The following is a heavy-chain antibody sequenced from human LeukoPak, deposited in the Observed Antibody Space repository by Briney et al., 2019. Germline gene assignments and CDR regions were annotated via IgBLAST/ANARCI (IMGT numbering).Heavy chain of an antibody. CDR1: GGSISSSSYY. CDR3: ARHPSIAVEYWYFDL. J-gene: IGHJ2*01. CDR2: IYYSGST. D-gene: IGHD6-19*01. V-gene: IGHV4-39*01. Sequence: SETLSLTCTVSGGSISSSSYYWGWIRQPPGKGLEWIGSIYYSGSTYYNPSLKSRVTISVDTSKNQFSLKLSSVTAADTAVYYCARHPSIAVEYWYFDLWGPGTLVTVSS.